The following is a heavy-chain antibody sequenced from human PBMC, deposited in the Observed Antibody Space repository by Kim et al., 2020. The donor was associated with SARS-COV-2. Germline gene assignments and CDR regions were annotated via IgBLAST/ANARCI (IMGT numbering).Heavy chain of an antibody. CDR1: GGTFSSYA. D-gene: IGHD5-18*01. CDR3: ARGPGAMAYYYYGMDV. V-gene: IGHV1-69*13. J-gene: IGHJ6*02. Sequence: SVKVSCKASGGTFSSYAISWVRQAPGQGLEWMGGIIPIFGTANYAQKFQGRVTITADESTSTAYMELSSLRSEDTAVYYCARGPGAMAYYYYGMDVWGQGTTVTVSS. CDR2: IIPIFGTA.